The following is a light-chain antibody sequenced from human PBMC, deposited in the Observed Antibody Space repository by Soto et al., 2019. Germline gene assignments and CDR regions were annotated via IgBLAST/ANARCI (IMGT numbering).Light chain of an antibody. CDR3: QQYGNSPLT. CDR2: GAS. Sequence: EIVLTQSPGTLSLSPGERATLSYRASQSVTSSYLAWYQQKPGQAPRLLIYGASSRATGIPDRFSGSGSGTDFTLTISRLEPEDFVVYYCQQYGNSPLTFGGGTKVEIK. J-gene: IGKJ4*01. V-gene: IGKV3-20*01. CDR1: QSVTSSY.